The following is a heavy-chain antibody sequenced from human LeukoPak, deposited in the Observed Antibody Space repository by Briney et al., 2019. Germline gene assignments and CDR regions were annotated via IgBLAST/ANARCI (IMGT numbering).Heavy chain of an antibody. Sequence: GGSLRLSCAASGFTFSSYSMNWVRQAPGKGLEWVSYTSSSSSTIYYADSVKGRFTISRDNAKNSLYLQMNSLRAEDTAVYYCARDQSFGYSYGLYYYYGMDVWGQGTTVTVSS. CDR3: ARDQSFGYSYGLYYYYGMDV. CDR2: TSSSSSTI. D-gene: IGHD5-18*01. J-gene: IGHJ6*02. CDR1: GFTFSSYS. V-gene: IGHV3-48*01.